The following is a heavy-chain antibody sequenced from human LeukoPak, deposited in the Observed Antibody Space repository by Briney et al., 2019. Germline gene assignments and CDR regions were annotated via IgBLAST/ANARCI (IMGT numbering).Heavy chain of an antibody. CDR3: ARLAGGTYYYYYYMDV. CDR2: IDHSGST. Sequence: ASETLSLTCAVYGVSFSDYYWSWIRQPPGKGLEWIGEIDHSGSTNYNPSLESRVTISLDTSKNQFSLNLSSVTAADTAVYYCARLAGGTYYYYYYMDVWGKGTTVTISS. D-gene: IGHD3-16*01. V-gene: IGHV4-34*01. J-gene: IGHJ6*03. CDR1: GVSFSDYY.